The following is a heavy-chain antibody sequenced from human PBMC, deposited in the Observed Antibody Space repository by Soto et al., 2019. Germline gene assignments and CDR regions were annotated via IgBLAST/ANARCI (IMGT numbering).Heavy chain of an antibody. J-gene: IGHJ6*02. CDR3: ARALSYNYYYGMDV. D-gene: IGHD3-10*01. CDR1: GFTFSSYS. V-gene: IGHV3-21*01. CDR2: ISSSSSYI. Sequence: GGSLRLSCAASGFTFSSYSMNWVRQAPGKGLEWVSSISSSSSYIYYADSVKGRFTISRDNAKNSPYLQMNSLRAEDTPVYYCARALSYNYYYGMDVWGQGTTVTVSS.